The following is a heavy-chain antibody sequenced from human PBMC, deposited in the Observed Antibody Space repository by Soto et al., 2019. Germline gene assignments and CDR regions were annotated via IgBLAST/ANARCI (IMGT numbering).Heavy chain of an antibody. Sequence: GGSLRLSCAASGFTVGSNYMSWVRQAPGKGLGWVSVIYSGGSTYYADSVKGRFTISRDNSKNTLYLQMNSLRAEDTAVYYCARDRVESGYPEYFQHWGQGTLVTVSS. CDR1: GFTVGSNY. CDR2: IYSGGST. V-gene: IGHV3-53*01. CDR3: ARDRVESGYPEYFQH. D-gene: IGHD3-22*01. J-gene: IGHJ1*01.